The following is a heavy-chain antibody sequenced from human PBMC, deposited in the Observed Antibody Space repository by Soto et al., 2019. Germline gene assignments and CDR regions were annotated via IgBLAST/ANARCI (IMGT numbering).Heavy chain of an antibody. CDR2: IIPIFGTA. V-gene: IGHV1-69*06. J-gene: IGHJ2*01. CDR3: ASTKYDSSAYYYWYLVL. Sequence: QVELVQSGAEVKKPGSSVKVSCQASEDTFRNYAISWVRQAPGQGLEWMGGIIPIFGTATYAQKFQGRVTITADTSANTMYLELSSLSSEYTAVYYCASTKYDSSAYYYWYLVLWGRGTLVTVSS. CDR1: EDTFRNYA. D-gene: IGHD3-22*01.